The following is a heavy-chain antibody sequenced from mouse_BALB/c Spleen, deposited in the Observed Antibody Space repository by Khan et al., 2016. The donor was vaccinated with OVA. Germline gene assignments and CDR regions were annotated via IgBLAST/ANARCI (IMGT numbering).Heavy chain of an antibody. CDR1: GYSITSDYA. V-gene: IGHV3-2*02. CDR3: ARWFAY. Sequence: EVQLQESGPGLVKPSQSLSLTCTVTGYSITSDYAWNWIRQFPGNKLEWMGYISYSGGTGYLPSLKSRISITRDTSKNQFFLQLNSVTTEDSATYYCARWFAYWGQGTLVTVS. J-gene: IGHJ3*01. CDR2: ISYSGGT.